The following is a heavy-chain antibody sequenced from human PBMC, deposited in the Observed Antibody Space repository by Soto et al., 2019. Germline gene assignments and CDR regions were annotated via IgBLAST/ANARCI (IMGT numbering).Heavy chain of an antibody. J-gene: IGHJ4*02. V-gene: IGHV4-59*01. CDR3: ARDQNGSPHFDY. D-gene: IGHD1-26*01. CDR2: IYYSGST. CDR1: GASIRSYY. Sequence: QVQLQESGPGLVKPSETLSLTCTVSGASIRSYYWSWIRQPPGKGLEWIGLIYYSGSTNYNPSLKSRVTISVDTSKNQFSLRVSSVTAADTAVYYCARDQNGSPHFDYWGQGTLVTVSS.